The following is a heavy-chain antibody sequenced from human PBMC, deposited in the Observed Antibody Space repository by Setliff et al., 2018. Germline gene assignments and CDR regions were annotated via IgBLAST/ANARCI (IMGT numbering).Heavy chain of an antibody. Sequence: PGGSLSLSCAASGFTFSSYWMHWVRQAPGKGLVWVSRINSDGSSTSYADSVKGRFTISRDNAKNTLYLQMNSLRAEDTAVYYCARVSSSSWIRNYYYYYYGMDVWGQGTTVTVSS. J-gene: IGHJ6*02. CDR3: ARVSSSSWIRNYYYYYYGMDV. V-gene: IGHV3-74*01. D-gene: IGHD6-13*01. CDR1: GFTFSSYW. CDR2: INSDGSST.